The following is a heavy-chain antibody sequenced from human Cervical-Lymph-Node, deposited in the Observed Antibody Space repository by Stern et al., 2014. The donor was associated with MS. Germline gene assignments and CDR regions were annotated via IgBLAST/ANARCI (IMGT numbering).Heavy chain of an antibody. CDR2: MHPNSDRS. Sequence: QVQLVQSGAEVKKPGASVKVSCKTSGYTFTDYEINWVRQAPGQGLEWMGWMHPNSDRSGSAQRFQGRVTMTRNTSINTAYMELSSLRSEDTAVYYCAREGVIVGPNRFDSWGQGTLVIVSS. V-gene: IGHV1-8*01. CDR1: GYTFTDYE. D-gene: IGHD1-26*01. CDR3: AREGVIVGPNRFDS. J-gene: IGHJ4*02.